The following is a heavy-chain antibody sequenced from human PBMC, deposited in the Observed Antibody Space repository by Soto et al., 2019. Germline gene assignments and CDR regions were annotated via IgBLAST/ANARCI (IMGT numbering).Heavy chain of an antibody. D-gene: IGHD2-15*01. J-gene: IGHJ6*02. CDR1: GGSISSGGYY. CDR3: ARDLAGGEKNYYGMDV. V-gene: IGHV4-31*03. CDR2: IYYSGST. Sequence: SETLSLTCTVSGGSISSGGYYWSWIRQHPGKGLEWIGYIYYSGSTYYNPSLRSRVTISVDTSKNQFSLKLSSVTAADTAVYYCARDLAGGEKNYYGMDVWGQGTTVTVSS.